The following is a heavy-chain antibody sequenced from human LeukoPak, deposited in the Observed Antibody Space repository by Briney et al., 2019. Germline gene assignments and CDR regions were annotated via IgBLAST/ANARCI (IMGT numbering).Heavy chain of an antibody. Sequence: GGSLRLSCAASGFTFSSYGMHWVRQAPGKGLEWVAVISYDGSNKYYADSVKGRFTISRDNSKNTLYLQMNSLRAEDTAVYYCAKDRVAVGGDYFDYWGQGTLVTVSS. CDR3: AKDRVAVGGDYFDY. V-gene: IGHV3-30*18. D-gene: IGHD6-19*01. CDR2: ISYDGSNK. J-gene: IGHJ4*02. CDR1: GFTFSSYG.